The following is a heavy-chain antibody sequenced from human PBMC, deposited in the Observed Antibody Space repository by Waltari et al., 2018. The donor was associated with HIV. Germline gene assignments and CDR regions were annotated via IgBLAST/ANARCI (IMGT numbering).Heavy chain of an antibody. CDR1: GFTFNKFS. D-gene: IGHD3-16*01. CDR3: AREGELREAGGNYYFFAMDV. J-gene: IGHJ6*02. V-gene: IGHV3-48*01. Sequence: EVQLVESGGGLVQPGGSLRLSCSASGFTFNKFSLNWVRQAPGKGLEWLSYIDSVSAVPYYADSVQGRFTVSRDNAKNSLYLQMDSLKPEDTALYYCAREGELREAGGNYYFFAMDVWGQGTTVTVSS. CDR2: IDSVSAVP.